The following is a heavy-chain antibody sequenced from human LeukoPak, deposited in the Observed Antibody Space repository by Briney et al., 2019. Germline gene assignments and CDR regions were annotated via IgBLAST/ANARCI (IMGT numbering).Heavy chain of an antibody. Sequence: GGSLRLSCAASGFTFTTYSMNWVHQAPGKGLEWVSYISSSSSTIYYADSVKGRFTISRDNAKSSLYLQMNSLRDEDTAVYYCARDKYGDYVHDYTGQGTLVTVSS. CDR2: ISSSSSTI. D-gene: IGHD4-17*01. J-gene: IGHJ4*02. CDR3: ARDKYGDYVHDY. CDR1: GFTFTTYS. V-gene: IGHV3-48*02.